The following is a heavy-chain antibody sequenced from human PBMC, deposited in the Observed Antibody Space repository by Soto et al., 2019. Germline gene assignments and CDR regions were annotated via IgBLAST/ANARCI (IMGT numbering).Heavy chain of an antibody. D-gene: IGHD6-19*01. CDR2: ISASGGTT. Sequence: GGSLRLSCAASGFTFSDYAMSWVRQAPGKGLEWVSAISASGGTTYYADSVRGRFTISRDNSKNMLYLQMNSLRAEDTVVYYCAKDRKSGSGWYWDYWGQGTLVTVSS. J-gene: IGHJ4*02. CDR3: AKDRKSGSGWYWDY. CDR1: GFTFSDYA. V-gene: IGHV3-23*01.